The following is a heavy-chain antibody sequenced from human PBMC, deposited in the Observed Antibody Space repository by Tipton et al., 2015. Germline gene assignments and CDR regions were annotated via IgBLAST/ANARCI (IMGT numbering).Heavy chain of an antibody. V-gene: IGHV3-11*01. CDR2: ISSSGNTI. CDR1: EFTFGDYY. Sequence: SLRLSCAASEFTFGDYYMSWIRQAPGKGLEWVSYISSSGNTIYYAASVKGRFTISRDNAKKSVFLQMNSLRTEDTAVYYCAKGGWGGGVSFDYWGRGTLVTVSS. D-gene: IGHD2-8*02. J-gene: IGHJ4*02. CDR3: AKGGWGGGVSFDY.